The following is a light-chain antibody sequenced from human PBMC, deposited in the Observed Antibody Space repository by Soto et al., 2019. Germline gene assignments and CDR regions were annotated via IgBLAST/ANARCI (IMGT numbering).Light chain of an antibody. CDR3: QSSDRSLEF. Sequence: QSVLTQPPSVSGAPGQRVTISCTGSSSNIGAGYDVHWYQQLPGTAPKLLIYGNSNRPSGVPDRFSGSKSGTSASLAITGLQAEDVAVNHCQSSDRSLEFFGIGTKVTVL. J-gene: IGLJ1*01. CDR1: SSNIGAGYD. V-gene: IGLV1-40*01. CDR2: GNS.